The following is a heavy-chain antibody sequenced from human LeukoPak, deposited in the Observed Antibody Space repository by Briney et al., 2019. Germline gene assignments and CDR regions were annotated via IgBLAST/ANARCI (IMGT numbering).Heavy chain of an antibody. CDR3: ARDRVLGVPAAINWFDP. V-gene: IGHV4-61*02. CDR2: IYTSGST. D-gene: IGHD2-2*02. Sequence: SQTLSLTCTVSGGSISSGSYYWSWIRQPAGKGLEWIGRIYTSGSTNYNPSLKSRVTISVDTSKNQFSLKLSSVTAADTAVYYCARDRVLGVPAAINWFDPWGQGTLVTVSS. CDR1: GGSISSGSYY. J-gene: IGHJ5*02.